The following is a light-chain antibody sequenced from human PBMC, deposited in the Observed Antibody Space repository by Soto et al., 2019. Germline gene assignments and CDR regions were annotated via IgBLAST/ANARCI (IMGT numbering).Light chain of an antibody. CDR3: CSSAPYSTYV. Sequence: SALAQPASVSGSPGQSITISCTGTSDDVGAYNSVSWYQQLPHKAPQVILYKGTQRPSGVSSRFSGSTSGNAASLTISGLQADDEADYFCCSSAPYSTYVFGTGIKVTVL. CDR1: SDDVGAYNS. J-gene: IGLJ1*01. V-gene: IGLV2-23*01. CDR2: KGT.